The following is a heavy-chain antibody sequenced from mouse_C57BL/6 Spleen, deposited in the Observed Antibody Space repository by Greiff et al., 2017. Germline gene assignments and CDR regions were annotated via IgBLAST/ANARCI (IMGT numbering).Heavy chain of an antibody. CDR1: GFTFSSYA. CDR2: ISDGGSYT. D-gene: IGHD1-1*01. V-gene: IGHV5-4*03. CDR3: ARALLLRSTYYFDY. J-gene: IGHJ2*01. Sequence: EVKLMESGGGLVKPGGSLKLSCAASGFTFSSYAMSWVRQTPEKRLEWVATISDGGSYTYYPDNVKGRFTISRDNAKNNLYLQMSHLTSEDTAMYYCARALLLRSTYYFDYWGQGTTLTVSS.